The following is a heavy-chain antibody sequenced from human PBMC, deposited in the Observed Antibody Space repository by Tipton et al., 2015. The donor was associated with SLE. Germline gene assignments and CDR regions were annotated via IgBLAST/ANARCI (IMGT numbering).Heavy chain of an antibody. D-gene: IGHD3-22*01. CDR3: ARVITYYYDSSGYYRQGYFDY. Sequence: TLSLTCAVYGGSFSGYYWSWIRQPPGKGLEWIGYIYYSGSTYYNPSLKSRVTISVDRSKNQFSLKLSSVTAADAAVYYCARVITYYYDSSGYYRQGYFDYWGQGTLVTVSS. J-gene: IGHJ4*02. CDR1: GGSFSGYY. CDR2: IYYSGST. V-gene: IGHV4-59*12.